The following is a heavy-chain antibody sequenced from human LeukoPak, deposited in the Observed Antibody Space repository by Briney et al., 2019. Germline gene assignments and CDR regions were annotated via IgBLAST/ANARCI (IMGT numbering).Heavy chain of an antibody. D-gene: IGHD2-2*02. J-gene: IGHJ3*02. CDR1: GGSISSGAYY. Sequence: SETLSLACTVSGGSISSGAYYWSWIRQPPGEGVDGIGYIYHSGSTYYNPSLRSRVTISVDRSRNQFSLELSSVTAAATAVYYCARDGERCSSTSCYTQDDAFDIWGQGTMVTVSS. CDR2: IYHSGST. V-gene: IGHV4-30-2*01. CDR3: ARDGERCSSTSCYTQDDAFDI.